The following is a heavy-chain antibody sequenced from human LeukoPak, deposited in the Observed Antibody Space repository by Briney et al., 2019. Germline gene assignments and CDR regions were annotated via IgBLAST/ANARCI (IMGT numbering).Heavy chain of an antibody. J-gene: IGHJ5*02. Sequence: GGSLRLSCAASGFTFDDYAMHWVRQAPGKGLEWVSGINWNSNNIDYADSVKGRFTISRDNAKNSLYLQMNSLRAEDTAVYYCAGGYSSSWYRFDPWGQGTLVTVSS. D-gene: IGHD6-13*01. V-gene: IGHV3-9*01. CDR3: AGGYSSSWYRFDP. CDR1: GFTFDDYA. CDR2: INWNSNNI.